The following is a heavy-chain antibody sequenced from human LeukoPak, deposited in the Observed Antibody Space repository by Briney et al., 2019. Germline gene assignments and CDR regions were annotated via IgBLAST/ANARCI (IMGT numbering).Heavy chain of an antibody. V-gene: IGHV4-34*01. CDR3: ARRTLGPSGWFDP. Sequence: SETLSLTCAVYGGSFSGYYWSWIRQPPGKGLEWIGEINHSGSTSYNPSLKSRVTISVDTSKNQFSLKLSSVTAADTAVYYCARRTLGPSGWFDPWGQGTLVTVSS. J-gene: IGHJ5*02. CDR2: INHSGST. D-gene: IGHD1-26*01. CDR1: GGSFSGYY.